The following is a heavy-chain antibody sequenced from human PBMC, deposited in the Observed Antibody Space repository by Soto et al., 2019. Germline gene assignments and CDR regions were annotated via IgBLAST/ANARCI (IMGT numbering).Heavy chain of an antibody. CDR1: GFTFSGSA. J-gene: IGHJ6*02. D-gene: IGHD6-19*01. CDR2: IRSKANSYAT. CDR3: TSTSTPRIAVAGTLYYYYGMDV. Sequence: GGSLRLSCAASGFTFSGSAMHWVRQASGKGLEWVGRIRSKANSYATAYAASVKGRFTIPRDDSKNTAYLQMNSLKTEDTAVYYCTSTSTPRIAVAGTLYYYYGMDVWGQGTTVTVSS. V-gene: IGHV3-73*01.